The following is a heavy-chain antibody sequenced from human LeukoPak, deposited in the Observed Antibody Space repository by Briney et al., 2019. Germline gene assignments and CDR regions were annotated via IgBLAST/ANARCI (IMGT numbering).Heavy chain of an antibody. J-gene: IGHJ4*02. CDR3: ARAVYYGSGSYGP. CDR1: GGSFSGYY. Sequence: SETLSLTCAVYGGSFSGYYWSWIRQPPGKGLEWIGEINHSGSTNYNPSLKSRVTISVDTSKNQFSLKLSSVTAADTAVYYCARAVYYGSGSYGPWGQGTLVTVSS. CDR2: INHSGST. D-gene: IGHD3-10*01. V-gene: IGHV4-34*01.